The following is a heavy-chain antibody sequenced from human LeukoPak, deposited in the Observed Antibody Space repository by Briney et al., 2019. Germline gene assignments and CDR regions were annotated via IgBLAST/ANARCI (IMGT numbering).Heavy chain of an antibody. CDR3: AKDNPYVPITMVRGPGGYYFDY. J-gene: IGHJ4*02. CDR1: GFIFSSYA. V-gene: IGHV3-23*01. D-gene: IGHD3-10*01. CDR2: ISGSSGST. Sequence: TGGSLRLSCAASGFIFSSYAMSWVRQAPGKGLEWVSGISGSSGSTYFADSVKGRFTISRDNSKNTLYLQMNSLRAEDTAVYYCAKDNPYVPITMVRGPGGYYFDYWGQGTLVTVSS.